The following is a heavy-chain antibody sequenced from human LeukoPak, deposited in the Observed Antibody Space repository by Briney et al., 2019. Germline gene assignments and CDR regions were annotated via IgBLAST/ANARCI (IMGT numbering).Heavy chain of an antibody. V-gene: IGHV4-30-4*01. CDR2: IYYSGST. J-gene: IGHJ4*02. CDR3: ARVLPALHFDN. Sequence: PSQTLSLTCSVSGGSISSGDYYWSWIRQPPGKGLEWIGYIYYSGSTYYSPSLKSRVTISGDTSKNQFSLKLSSVTAADTAVYYCARVLPALHFDNWGQGSLVTVSS. CDR1: GGSISSGDYY. D-gene: IGHD2-21*02.